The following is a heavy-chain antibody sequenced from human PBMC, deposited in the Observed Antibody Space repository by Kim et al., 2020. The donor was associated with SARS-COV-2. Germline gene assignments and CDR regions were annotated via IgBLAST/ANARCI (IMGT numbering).Heavy chain of an antibody. V-gene: IGHV5-10-1*01. D-gene: IGHD3-10*01. J-gene: IGHJ6*02. CDR3: ARRSVFYYYGMDV. Sequence: PSFQGHVTIPADKSISTAYLQWSSLKASDTAMYYCARRSVFYYYGMDVWGQGTTVTVSS.